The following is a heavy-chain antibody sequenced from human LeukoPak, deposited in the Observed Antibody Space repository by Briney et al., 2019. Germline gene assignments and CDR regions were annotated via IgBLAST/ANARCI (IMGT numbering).Heavy chain of an antibody. CDR2: ISYDGSYK. CDR1: GFTFSSYA. CDR3: ASLATPVLSWFDP. V-gene: IGHV3-30*04. Sequence: GGSLRLSCAASGFTFSSYAMHWVRQAPGKGLEWVAVISYDGSYKYYADSVKGRFTISRDNSKNTLYLQMNSLRAEDTAVYYCASLATPVLSWFDPWGQGTLVTVSS. D-gene: IGHD3-3*02. J-gene: IGHJ5*02.